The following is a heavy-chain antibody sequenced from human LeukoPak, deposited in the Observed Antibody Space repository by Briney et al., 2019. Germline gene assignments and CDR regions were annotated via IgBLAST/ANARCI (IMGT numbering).Heavy chain of an antibody. CDR2: ISYDGSNK. CDR3: AKDLHPYSSSWSYYFDY. J-gene: IGHJ4*02. CDR1: GFTFSSYG. D-gene: IGHD6-13*01. V-gene: IGHV3-30*18. Sequence: PGGSLRLSCAASGFTFSSYGMHWVRQAPGKGLEWVAVISYDGSNKYYADSVKGRFTISRDNSKNTLYLQMNSLRAEDTAVYYCAKDLHPYSSSWSYYFDYWGQETLVTVSS.